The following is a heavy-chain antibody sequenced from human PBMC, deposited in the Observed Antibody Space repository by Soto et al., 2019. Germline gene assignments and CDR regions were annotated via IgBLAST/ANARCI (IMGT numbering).Heavy chain of an antibody. CDR3: ARESAGAPATLAYYYYDMDV. Sequence: QVQLVQSGAEVRKPGASVTVSCRSSGDSFNDYDIHWVRQAPGQGLEWMGWINPNGGVTKYAQKFQGWVNMRSTTSIRTVYMQLSRLRSDDTAVDYCARESAGAPATLAYYYYDMDVWGKGTTVTVSS. CDR1: GDSFNDYD. CDR2: INPNGGVT. D-gene: IGHD3-10*01. V-gene: IGHV1-2*04. J-gene: IGHJ6*03.